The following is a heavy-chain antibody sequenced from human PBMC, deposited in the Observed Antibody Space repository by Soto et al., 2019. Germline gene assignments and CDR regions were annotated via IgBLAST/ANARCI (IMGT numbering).Heavy chain of an antibody. CDR3: ARAGTLWCGESLMDY. CDR2: IKQDGSEK. V-gene: IGHV3-7*01. D-gene: IGHD3-10*01. Sequence: EVQLVESGGGLVQPGGSLRLSCAGSGFTFSTYWMSWVRQAPGTGLEWVANIKQDGSEKYYVDSVKGRFTISRDNAKNSRYLQMNSLRAEDTAVYYCARAGTLWCGESLMDYWGQGTLVTVSS. CDR1: GFTFSTYW. J-gene: IGHJ4*02.